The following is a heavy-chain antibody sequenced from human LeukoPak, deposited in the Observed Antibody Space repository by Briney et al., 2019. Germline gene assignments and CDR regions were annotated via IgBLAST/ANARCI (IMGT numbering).Heavy chain of an antibody. J-gene: IGHJ4*02. Sequence: PGGSLRLSCAASVFTFSSYAMSWVRQAPGKGLEWISVISGSGGSTYYADSVKGRFTISRDNSKNTLYLQMNSLRAEDTAVYYCAKDLLMVRGVTDYWGQGTLVTVSS. CDR3: AKDLLMVRGVTDY. CDR1: VFTFSSYA. V-gene: IGHV3-23*01. D-gene: IGHD3-10*01. CDR2: ISGSGGST.